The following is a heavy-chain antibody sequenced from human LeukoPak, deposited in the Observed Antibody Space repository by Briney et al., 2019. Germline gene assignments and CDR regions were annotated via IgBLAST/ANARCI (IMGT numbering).Heavy chain of an antibody. CDR3: ARIRTPYGSGSYYNFD. Sequence: SGPALVKPTQTLTLTFTFPGFSPSTSGRCVSWILQPPGKALEGHARLDWDDDKYYSTSLKTRLTISKDTSKNQVVLTMTNMDPVDTATYYCARIRTPYGSGSYYNFDWGQGTLVTVSS. CDR1: GFSPSTSGRC. CDR2: LDWDDDK. V-gene: IGHV2-70*11. J-gene: IGHJ4*02. D-gene: IGHD3-10*01.